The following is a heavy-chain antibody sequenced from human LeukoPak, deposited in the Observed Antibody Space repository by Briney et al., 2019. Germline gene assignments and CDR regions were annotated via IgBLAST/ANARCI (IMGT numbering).Heavy chain of an antibody. CDR3: ARDSGMVRGTVDY. D-gene: IGHD3-10*01. Sequence: VASVTDSFMSSGYTFISYYMYWVGQAPGQGGAWMGLINPSGGSTSYAQKFQGRVTMTRDTSTSTVYMELSSLRSEDTAVYYCARDSGMVRGTVDYWGQGTLVTVSS. V-gene: IGHV1-46*01. J-gene: IGHJ4*02. CDR1: GYTFISYY. CDR2: INPSGGST.